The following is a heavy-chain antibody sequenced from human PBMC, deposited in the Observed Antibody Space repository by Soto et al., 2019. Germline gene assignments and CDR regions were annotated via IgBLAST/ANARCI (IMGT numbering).Heavy chain of an antibody. CDR2: IIPIFGTA. J-gene: IGHJ4*02. D-gene: IGHD6-6*01. CDR1: GGTFSSYA. V-gene: IGHV1-69*06. CDR3: AGASSSSAGFDY. Sequence: SVKVSCKASGGTFSSYAISWVRQAPGQGLEWMGGIIPIFGTANYAQKFQGRVTITADKSTSTAYMELSSLRSEDTAVYYCAGASSSSAGFDYWGQGTLVTVSS.